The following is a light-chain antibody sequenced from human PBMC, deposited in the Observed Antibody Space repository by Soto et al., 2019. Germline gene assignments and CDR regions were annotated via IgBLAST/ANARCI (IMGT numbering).Light chain of an antibody. V-gene: IGKV2-30*01. J-gene: IGKJ5*01. CDR3: MQGPHWSTT. CDR1: QSLVYSDGHTY. CDR2: KVS. Sequence: DVMMAQSPLSLPVTLGQPASISCRSSQSLVYSDGHTYLNWFQQRPGQSPRRLIYKVSNRDSGVPDRFSGSGSGTDFALKISRVAAADAGLYYCMQGPHWSTTFGQGTRLEIK.